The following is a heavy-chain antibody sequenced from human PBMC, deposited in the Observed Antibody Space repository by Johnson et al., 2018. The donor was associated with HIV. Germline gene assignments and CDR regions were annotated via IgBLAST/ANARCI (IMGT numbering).Heavy chain of an antibody. Sequence: VQLVESGGGVVQPGRSLRLSCAASGFTFDDYGMSWVRQAPGKGLEWVSAISGSGGSTYYADSVKGRFTISRDNAKNSLYLQMNSLRAEDTAVYYCARDRGYYDDAFDIWGQGTMVTVSS. D-gene: IGHD3-22*01. CDR1: GFTFDDYG. CDR2: ISGSGGST. J-gene: IGHJ3*02. CDR3: ARDRGYYDDAFDI. V-gene: IGHV3-20*04.